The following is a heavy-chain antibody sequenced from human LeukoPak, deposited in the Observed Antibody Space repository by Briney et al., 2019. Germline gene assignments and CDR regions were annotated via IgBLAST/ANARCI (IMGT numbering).Heavy chain of an antibody. Sequence: GGSLRLSCAASGFTFSSYAMSWVRQAPGKGLEWVSVISGSDGGTYYADSVKGRFTISRHNAKNSLFLQMNSLRAEDTAIYYCARSSRDGYNLIDYMDVWGKGTSVTVSS. D-gene: IGHD5-24*01. CDR2: ISGSDGGT. CDR3: ARSSRDGYNLIDYMDV. CDR1: GFTFSSYA. V-gene: IGHV3-23*01. J-gene: IGHJ6*03.